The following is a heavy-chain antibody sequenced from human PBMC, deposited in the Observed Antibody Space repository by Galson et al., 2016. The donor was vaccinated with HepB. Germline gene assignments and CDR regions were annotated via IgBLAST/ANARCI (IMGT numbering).Heavy chain of an antibody. CDR1: GFSLSTSGVG. CDR3: AHTRIEWWPFDY. CDR2: IYWDDDK. V-gene: IGHV2-5*02. D-gene: IGHD2-15*01. Sequence: PALVKPTQTLTLTCTFSGFSLSTSGVGVGWIRQPPGKALEWLALIYWDDDKRYSPSLKSRLTITKDTSKNQVVLTVTNMDPVDTATYYCAHTRIEWWPFDYWGQGTLVTVSS. J-gene: IGHJ4*02.